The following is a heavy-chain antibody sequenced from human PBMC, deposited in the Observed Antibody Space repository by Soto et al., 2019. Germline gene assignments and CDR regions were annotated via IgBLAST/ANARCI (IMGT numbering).Heavy chain of an antibody. D-gene: IGHD6-13*01. V-gene: IGHV4-31*03. Sequence: QVQLQESGPGLVKPSQTLSLTCTVSGGSISSGSYYWSWIRQHPGKGLEWIGYIYYSGSTYYNPSLKSRVTISVDTSKNQFSLKLSSVTAADTAVYYCTRIYSYSSSWSDYWGQGTLVTVSS. J-gene: IGHJ4*02. CDR1: GGSISSGSYY. CDR2: IYYSGST. CDR3: TRIYSYSSSWSDY.